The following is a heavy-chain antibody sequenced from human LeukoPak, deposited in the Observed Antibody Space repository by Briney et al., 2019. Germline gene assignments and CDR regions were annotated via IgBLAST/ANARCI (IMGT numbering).Heavy chain of an antibody. Sequence: SETLSLTCTVSGGSISSYYWSWIRQPPGKGLEWIGYIYYSGSTNYNPSLKSRVTISVDTSKNQFSLKLSSVTAADTAVYYCARVWGASYYYGSGSHRSDALDIWGQGTMVTVSS. CDR2: IYYSGST. CDR1: GGSISSYY. CDR3: ARVWGASYYYGSGSHRSDALDI. D-gene: IGHD3-10*01. J-gene: IGHJ3*02. V-gene: IGHV4-59*01.